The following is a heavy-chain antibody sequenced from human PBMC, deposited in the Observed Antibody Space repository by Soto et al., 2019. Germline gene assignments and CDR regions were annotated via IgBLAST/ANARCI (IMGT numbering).Heavy chain of an antibody. Sequence: QVQLVQSGAEVKKPGSSVKVSCKASGGTFSSYAISWVRQAPGQGLEWMGGIIPIFGTANYAQKFQGRVTITADESASTAYVELSSLRSEDTAVYYCASPPGYCSGGSCRVDVWGQGTTVTVSS. J-gene: IGHJ6*02. CDR3: ASPPGYCSGGSCRVDV. V-gene: IGHV1-69*01. CDR1: GGTFSSYA. CDR2: IIPIFGTA. D-gene: IGHD2-15*01.